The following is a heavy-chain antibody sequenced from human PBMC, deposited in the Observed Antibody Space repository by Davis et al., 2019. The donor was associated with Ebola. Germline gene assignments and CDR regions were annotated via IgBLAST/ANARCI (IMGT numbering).Heavy chain of an antibody. V-gene: IGHV4-34*01. CDR3: ARDHGRGWSDY. J-gene: IGHJ4*02. D-gene: IGHD6-19*01. CDR1: DGSLSGYY. CDR2: INHSGST. Sequence: SETLSLTCAVYDGSLSGYYWSWIRQPPGKGLEWIGEINHSGSTNYNPSLMSRVTISVDTSMNQFSLKLRSVTAADTAVYYCARDHGRGWSDYWGQGTLVTVSS.